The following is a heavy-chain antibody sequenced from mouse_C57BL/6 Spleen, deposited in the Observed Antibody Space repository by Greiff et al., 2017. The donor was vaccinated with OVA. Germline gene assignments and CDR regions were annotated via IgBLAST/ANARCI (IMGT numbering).Heavy chain of an antibody. J-gene: IGHJ3*01. V-gene: IGHV1-64*01. CDR1: GYTFTSYW. D-gene: IGHD2-4*01. Sequence: VQVVESGAELVKPGASVKLSCKASGYTFTSYWMHWVKQRPGQGLEWIGMIHPNSGSTNYNEKFKSKATLTVDKSSSTAYMQLSSLTSEDSAVYYCARSYDYDGAWFAYWGQGTLVTVS. CDR2: IHPNSGST. CDR3: ARSYDYDGAWFAY.